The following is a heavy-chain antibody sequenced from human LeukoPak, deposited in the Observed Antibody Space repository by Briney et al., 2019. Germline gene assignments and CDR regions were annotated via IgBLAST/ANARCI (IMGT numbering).Heavy chain of an antibody. Sequence: PSETLSLTCTVSGGSITSGDYYWSWIRQPPGKGLEWIGSIYYSGSTYYNPSLKSRVTISVDTSKNQFSLKLSSVTAADTAVYYCARGPILGSSFIYGYWGQGTLVTVSS. CDR2: IYYSGST. CDR3: ARGPILGSSFIYGY. J-gene: IGHJ4*02. CDR1: GGSITSGDYY. V-gene: IGHV4-30-4*01. D-gene: IGHD6-13*01.